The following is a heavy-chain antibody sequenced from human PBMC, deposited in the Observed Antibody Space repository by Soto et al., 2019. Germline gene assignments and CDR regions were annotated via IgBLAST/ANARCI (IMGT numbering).Heavy chain of an antibody. CDR3: AKEGPYYDYVLGSYRRHYYYYYYGMDV. V-gene: IGHV3-23*01. CDR2: ISGSGGST. CDR1: GFTFISYA. J-gene: IGHJ6*02. D-gene: IGHD3-16*02. Sequence: PWGSLRLSCAASGFTFISYAIIFFRHSPFKWLEWVSAISGSGGSTYYADSVKGRFTISRDNSKNTLYLQMNSLRAEDTAVYYCAKEGPYYDYVLGSYRRHYYYYYYGMDVWGQGTTVTVSS.